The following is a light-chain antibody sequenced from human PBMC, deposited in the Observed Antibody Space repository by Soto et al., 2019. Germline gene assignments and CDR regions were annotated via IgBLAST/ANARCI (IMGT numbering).Light chain of an antibody. CDR3: QKHNAAPLT. J-gene: IGKJ4*01. CDR1: QGIENY. CDR2: TSS. V-gene: IGKV1-27*01. Sequence: DIQMTQSPSSLSASVGDRVTLTCRASQGIENYLAWYQQKPGKVPKLLIYTSSTLQSGVPSRFSGSGSGTDFTLTISNLQPEDVATYYCQKHNAAPLTFGGGTKVDIK.